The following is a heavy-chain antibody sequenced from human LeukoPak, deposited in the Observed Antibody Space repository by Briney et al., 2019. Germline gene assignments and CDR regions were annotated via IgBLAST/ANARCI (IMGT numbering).Heavy chain of an antibody. D-gene: IGHD2-2*01. J-gene: IGHJ4*02. CDR3: ARKAPNCSSTSCSTIDFDY. CDR2: ISSSSSTI. V-gene: IGHV3-48*01. CDR1: GFAFSSYS. Sequence: PGGSLRLSCAASGFAFSSYSMNWVRQAPGKGLEWVSYISSSSSTIYYADSVKGRFTISRDNAKNSPYLQMNSLRAEDTAVYYCARKAPNCSSTSCSTIDFDYWGQGTLVTVSS.